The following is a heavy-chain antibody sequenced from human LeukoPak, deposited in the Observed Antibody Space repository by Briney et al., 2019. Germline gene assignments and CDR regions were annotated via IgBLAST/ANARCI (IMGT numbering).Heavy chain of an antibody. CDR2: IYYSGST. CDR3: ASAPYGDYAFDY. CDR1: GGSISSYY. V-gene: IGHV4-59*01. D-gene: IGHD4-17*01. J-gene: IGHJ4*02. Sequence: SETLSHTCTVSGGSISSYYWSWIRQPPGKGLEWIGYIYYSGSTNYNPSLKSRVTISVDTSKNQFSLKLSSVTAADTAVYYCASAPYGDYAFDYWGQGALVTVSS.